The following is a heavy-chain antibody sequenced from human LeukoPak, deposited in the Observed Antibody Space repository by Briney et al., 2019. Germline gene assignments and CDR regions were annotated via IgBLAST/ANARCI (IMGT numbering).Heavy chain of an antibody. CDR2: ISRSGNT. D-gene: IGHD3-10*01. J-gene: IGHJ2*01. CDR3: ARDTSSGSGNQISWFFDL. CDR1: GASVSSDDW. V-gene: IGHV4/OR15-8*02. Sequence: NTSETLSLTCAVSGASVSSDDWWDWVRQSPGKGLEWIGEISRSGNTIYNPSLKGRVTLSIDTSMNQFSLKLSSVTAADTAVYYCARDTSSGSGNQISWFFDLWGRGTLVTVSS.